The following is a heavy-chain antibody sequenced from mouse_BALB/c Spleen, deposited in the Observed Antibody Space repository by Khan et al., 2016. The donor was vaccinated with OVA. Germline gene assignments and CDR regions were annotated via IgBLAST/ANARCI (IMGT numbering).Heavy chain of an antibody. D-gene: IGHD2-14*01. Sequence: EVQLQESGPSLVKPSQTLSLTCSVTGDSITTGYWNWIRKFPGHKLEYMGYIIYTGYTYYNPSLKSRISITRHASNNPYYLMLNPVTDEDTATYYCARSTYRYAFVYWGQGTLVTVSA. CDR2: IIYTGYT. CDR1: GDSITTGY. V-gene: IGHV3-8*02. CDR3: ARSTYRYAFVY. J-gene: IGHJ3*01.